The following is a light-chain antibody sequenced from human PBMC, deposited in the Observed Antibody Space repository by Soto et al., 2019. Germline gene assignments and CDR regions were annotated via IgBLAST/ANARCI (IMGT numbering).Light chain of an antibody. J-gene: IGKJ1*01. CDR2: GAS. CDR3: QQYGDLPWT. Sequence: ALTQSPGTLSSSPWERATLSCRTSQAVSSNYLAWYQQKPGQAPRLLISGASGRATGVPDRFSGSGSGTEFTLTIDRLESEDFAVYFCQQYGDLPWTFGQGTKVDIK. CDR1: QAVSSNY. V-gene: IGKV3-20*01.